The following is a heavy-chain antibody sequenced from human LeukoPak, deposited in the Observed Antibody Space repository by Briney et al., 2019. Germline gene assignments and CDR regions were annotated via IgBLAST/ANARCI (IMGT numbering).Heavy chain of an antibody. V-gene: IGHV4-59*08. CDR3: ARLDCSGVDACYNH. CDR2: VSSDGTT. CDR1: CDSGTRFL. Sequence: KASETLSPTFSFFCDSGTRFLLEWIPEPPGEGPGVIGYVSSDGTTNYTPSLRSRVIMSVDTANNHISLNLTSLTAADTAIYYCARLDCSGVDACYNHWGRGTLVTVSS. J-gene: IGHJ4*02. D-gene: IGHD2-15*01.